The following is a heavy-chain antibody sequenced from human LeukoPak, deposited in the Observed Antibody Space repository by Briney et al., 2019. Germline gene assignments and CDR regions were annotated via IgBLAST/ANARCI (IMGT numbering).Heavy chain of an antibody. CDR3: ARGISQTTLIPIDY. CDR2: IGVAGGNT. J-gene: IGHJ4*02. V-gene: IGHV1-58*02. CDR1: GFTFSNSA. Sequence: ASVKVSCKASGFTFSNSAIQWVRQARGQRLEWIGWIGVAGGNTNYAQTLQGRITITRDMPTSTAYMELTSLRSDDTAVYYCARGISQTTLIPIDYWGQGTLVTVSS. D-gene: IGHD4-17*01.